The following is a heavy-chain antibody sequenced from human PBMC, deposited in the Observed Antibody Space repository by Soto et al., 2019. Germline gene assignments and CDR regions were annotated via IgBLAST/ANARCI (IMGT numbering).Heavy chain of an antibody. V-gene: IGHV4-59*08. CDR3: ARHYSDSRDYYFALGLDV. J-gene: IGHJ6*02. CDR1: GGSIGSYS. Sequence: PSETLSLTCTVSGGSIGSYSWSWIRQPPGKGLEWIGHIYYTGSTNYSPSLKGRVTMSIDTSENQFSLKLRSGTAAGTAVYYSARHYSDSRDYYFALGLDVWGQGTTVTVSS. CDR2: IYYTGST. D-gene: IGHD3-22*01.